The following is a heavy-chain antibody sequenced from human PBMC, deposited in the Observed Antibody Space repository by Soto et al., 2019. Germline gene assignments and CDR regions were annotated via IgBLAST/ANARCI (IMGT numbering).Heavy chain of an antibody. J-gene: IGHJ4*01. V-gene: IGHV3-23*01. D-gene: IGHD2-2*01. Sequence: GGSLRLSCAASGFTFSSYAMSWVRQAPGKGLEWVSAISGSGGSTYYADSVKGRFTISRDNSKNTLYLQMNSLRAEDTAVYYCAKAEYCSSFCCYAPVGDQFYYWGQRSLVTVSA. CDR2: ISGSGGST. CDR1: GFTFSSYA. CDR3: AKAEYCSSFCCYAPVGDQFYY.